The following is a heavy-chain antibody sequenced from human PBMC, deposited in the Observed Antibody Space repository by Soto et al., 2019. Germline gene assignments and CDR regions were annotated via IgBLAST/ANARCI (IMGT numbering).Heavy chain of an antibody. D-gene: IGHD3-22*01. Sequence: GESLKISCKGSGYSFTSYWISWVRQMPGKGLEWMGRIDPSDSYTNYSPSFQGHVTISADKSISTAYLQWSSLKASDTAMYYCACSKWYYYDSSGYYSYYFDYWGQGTLVTVSS. J-gene: IGHJ4*02. CDR2: IDPSDSYT. V-gene: IGHV5-10-1*01. CDR1: GYSFTSYW. CDR3: ACSKWYYYDSSGYYSYYFDY.